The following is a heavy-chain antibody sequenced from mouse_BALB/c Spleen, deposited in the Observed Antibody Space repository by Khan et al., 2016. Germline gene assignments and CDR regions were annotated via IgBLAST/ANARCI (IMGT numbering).Heavy chain of an antibody. Sequence: QVQLKQSGAELVRPGASVKLSCKASGYTFTNYWINWVKQRPGQGLEWIGNIYPSDSYANYNQKFKDKATLTVDRSSSTAYMHLISPTSEDSAVYYCSRAITTIGHYYYAMDYWGQGTSVTVSS. CDR3: SRAITTIGHYYYAMDY. V-gene: IGHV1-69*02. J-gene: IGHJ4*01. CDR2: IYPSDSYA. D-gene: IGHD1-2*01. CDR1: GYTFTNYW.